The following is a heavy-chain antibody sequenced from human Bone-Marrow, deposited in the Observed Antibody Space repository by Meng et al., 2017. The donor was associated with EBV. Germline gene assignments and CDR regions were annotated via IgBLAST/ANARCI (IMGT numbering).Heavy chain of an antibody. J-gene: IGHJ5*01. CDR3: ARGRMGYVTSWYDS. CDR1: GFTFSDYS. V-gene: IGHV3-11*01. Sequence: VQLGHCLGMLCKPGGFMLLSSPASGFTFSDYSMSWIRQAPGKGLQWVSHICRGGTSEYYADSVKGRFTVSRDNAKNSLYLQMIGLSGDDTAVYFCARGRMGYVTSWYDSWGQGTLVTVSS. D-gene: IGHD3-16*01. CDR2: ICRGGTSE.